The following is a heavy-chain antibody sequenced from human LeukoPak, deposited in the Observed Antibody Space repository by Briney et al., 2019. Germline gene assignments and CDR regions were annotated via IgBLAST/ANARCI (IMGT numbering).Heavy chain of an antibody. CDR3: VRSGRGTYFSFDW. CDR2: ISGSTYGT. V-gene: IGHV1-18*01. CDR1: GYMLARYG. D-gene: IGHD6-25*01. J-gene: IGHJ4*02. Sequence: GTSVKVSCAASGYMLARYGMSWGRQAPGQGGGWGGWISGSTYGTRDAQTFPGRVAMTPDTAANILYMGLKRLTAEDTAVYYCVRSGRGTYFSFDWWGQGNRVTVSS.